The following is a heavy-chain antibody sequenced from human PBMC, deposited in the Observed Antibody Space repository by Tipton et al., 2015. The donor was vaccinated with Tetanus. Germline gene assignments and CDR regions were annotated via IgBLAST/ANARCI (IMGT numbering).Heavy chain of an antibody. CDR2: ISSSAGPI. CDR1: GFNFHDFA. Sequence: SLRLSCSASGFNFHDFAMHWVRQAPGKGLEWVSGISSSAGPIGFAESVKGRFTISRDNARNSLYLEMNNWRPEDTALYYCTKGGFGGALNIGFDSWGQGTLVTFSS. CDR3: TKGGFGGALNIGFDS. V-gene: IGHV3-9*01. D-gene: IGHD3-3*01. J-gene: IGHJ5*01.